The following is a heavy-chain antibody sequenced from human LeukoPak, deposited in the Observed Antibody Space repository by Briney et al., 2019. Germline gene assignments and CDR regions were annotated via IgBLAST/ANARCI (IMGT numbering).Heavy chain of an antibody. CDR1: GYTFTDYH. D-gene: IGHD1-26*01. CDR2: IYPNSGGT. CDR3: ARGGPSPIDY. Sequence: ASVTVSCKASGYTFTDYHMHWVRQAPGQGLEWMGWIYPNSGGTKYAQKFQGRVTMTRDTSISTAYMELSRLRSDDTAVYYCARGGPSPIDYWGRGILVTVSS. V-gene: IGHV1-2*02. J-gene: IGHJ4*02.